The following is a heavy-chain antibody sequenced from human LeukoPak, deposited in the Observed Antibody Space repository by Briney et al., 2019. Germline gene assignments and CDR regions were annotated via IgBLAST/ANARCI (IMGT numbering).Heavy chain of an antibody. CDR2: VSGNGAGT. CDR3: AREVRLLSY. J-gene: IGHJ4*02. CDR1: RFTFSSYA. Sequence: SGGSLRLSCAASRFTFSSYAMSWVRQAPGKGLEWVSGVSGNGAGTYYADSVKGRFTISRDNSKNMLYLQMNSLRAEDTAVYYCAREVRLLSYWGQGTLVTVSS. D-gene: IGHD2/OR15-2a*01. V-gene: IGHV3-23*01.